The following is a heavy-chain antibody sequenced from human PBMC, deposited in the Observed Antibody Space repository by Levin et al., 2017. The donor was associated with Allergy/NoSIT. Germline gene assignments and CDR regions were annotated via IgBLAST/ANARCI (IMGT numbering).Heavy chain of an antibody. Sequence: GVSLKISCAASGFSLSNAWMNWVRQAPGKGLEWVGRITSKTDGAATDYAAPVKGRFTISRDDSTNTLYLQMNSLKVEDTAVYFCATQFQWWGQGTLVTVSS. D-gene: IGHD6-19*01. CDR2: ITSKTDGAAT. V-gene: IGHV3-15*01. J-gene: IGHJ4*02. CDR3: ATQFQW. CDR1: GFSLSNAW.